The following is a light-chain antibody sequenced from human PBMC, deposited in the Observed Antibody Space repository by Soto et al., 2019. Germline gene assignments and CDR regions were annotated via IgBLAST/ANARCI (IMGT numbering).Light chain of an antibody. J-gene: IGKJ4*01. V-gene: IGKV3-20*01. CDR2: GAS. CDR3: QQYASSPLT. Sequence: EIVLTQSPGTLTLSPGERATLSCRASQSVGRNYLAWYQQKPGQAPRLLIYGASSRATGIPDRFSGSESGTDFTLTLSRLEPEDFAVYYCQQYASSPLTFGGGTKVEIK. CDR1: QSVGRNY.